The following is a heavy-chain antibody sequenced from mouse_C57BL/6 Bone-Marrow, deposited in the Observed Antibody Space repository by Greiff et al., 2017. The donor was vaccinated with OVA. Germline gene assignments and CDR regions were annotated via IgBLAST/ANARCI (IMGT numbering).Heavy chain of an antibody. D-gene: IGHD1-1*01. CDR2: IYYSGTI. CDR1: GISITTGNYR. V-gene: IGHV3-5*01. Sequence: EVQLQQSGPGLVKPSQTVFLTCTVTGISITTGNYRWSWIRQFPGNKLEWIGYIYYSGTITYNPSLTSRTTITRDTPKNQFFLEMNSLTAEDTATYYCARLYYYGSSHWYFDVWGTGTTVTVSS. J-gene: IGHJ1*03. CDR3: ARLYYYGSSHWYFDV.